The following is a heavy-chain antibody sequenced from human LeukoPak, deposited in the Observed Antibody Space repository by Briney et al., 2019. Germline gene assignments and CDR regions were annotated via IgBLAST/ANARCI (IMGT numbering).Heavy chain of an antibody. D-gene: IGHD5/OR15-5a*01. Sequence: SQTLSLTCAISGDSVSSNSGTWNWIRQSPSRGLEWLGRTYYRSKWYNDYAVSVQSRITINPDTPKNHFSLQLSSVTPEDTAVYFCARGKSKRLDVWGQGTTDTVPS. CDR3: ARGKSKRLDV. V-gene: IGHV6-1*01. CDR1: GDSVSSNSGT. J-gene: IGHJ6*02. CDR2: TYYRSKWYN.